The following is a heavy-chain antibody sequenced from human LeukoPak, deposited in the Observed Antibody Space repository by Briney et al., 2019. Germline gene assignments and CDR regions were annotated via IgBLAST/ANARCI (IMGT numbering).Heavy chain of an antibody. Sequence: ASVKVSCKASGYTFTSYDINWVRQATGQGLEWMGWISAYNGNTNYAQKLQGRVTMTTDTSTSTAYMELRSLRSDDTAVYYCARGPDLNYGSGTYYRLRVVPEFDCWGQGTLVTVSS. D-gene: IGHD3-10*01. CDR1: GYTFTSYD. V-gene: IGHV1-18*01. CDR2: ISAYNGNT. CDR3: ARGPDLNYGSGTYYRLRVVPEFDC. J-gene: IGHJ4*02.